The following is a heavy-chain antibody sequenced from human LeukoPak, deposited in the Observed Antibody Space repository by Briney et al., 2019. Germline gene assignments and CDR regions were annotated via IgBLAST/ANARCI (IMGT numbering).Heavy chain of an antibody. D-gene: IGHD3-22*01. Sequence: PGGSLRLSCAASGFTFSNYWMHWVRQAPGKGLVWVSRISGDGSSRNYADSVKGRFTISRDNAKNTVYMQMNRLRAEDTAVYYCARDTPGVIITPDYWGQGTLVTVSS. V-gene: IGHV3-74*01. CDR1: GFTFSNYW. CDR3: ARDTPGVIITPDY. CDR2: ISGDGSSR. J-gene: IGHJ4*02.